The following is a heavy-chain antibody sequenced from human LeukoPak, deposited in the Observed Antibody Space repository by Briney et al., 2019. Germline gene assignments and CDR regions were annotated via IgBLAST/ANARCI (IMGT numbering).Heavy chain of an antibody. CDR2: ISGIGGIT. J-gene: IGHJ4*02. D-gene: IGHD6-13*01. CDR1: GFTFSSFG. V-gene: IGHV3-23*01. CDR3: AKKYSSSGYYSDS. Sequence: GGSLRLSCVASGFTFSSFGVSWVRQAPGKGLEWVSIISGIGGITYYADSVKGRFTISRDNSKNTLYLQMNSLRAEDTAVYYCAKKYSSSGYYSDSWGQGTLVTVSS.